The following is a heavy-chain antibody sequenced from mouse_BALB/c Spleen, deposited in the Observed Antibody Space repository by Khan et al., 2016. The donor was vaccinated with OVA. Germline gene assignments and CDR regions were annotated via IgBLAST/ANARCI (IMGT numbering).Heavy chain of an antibody. J-gene: IGHJ3*01. V-gene: IGHV5-6*01. Sequence: EVHLVESGGDLVKPGGSLKLSCAASGFTFSTYGMSWVRQTPDKRLEWVATVSTGGSYTYYPDSVKGRFTISRDNATNTLYLQMSGLKSEDTAMFYGTRLAYYYDSEGFAYWGQGTLVTVSA. CDR3: TRLAYYYDSEGFAY. D-gene: IGHD1-1*01. CDR2: VSTGGSYT. CDR1: GFTFSTYG.